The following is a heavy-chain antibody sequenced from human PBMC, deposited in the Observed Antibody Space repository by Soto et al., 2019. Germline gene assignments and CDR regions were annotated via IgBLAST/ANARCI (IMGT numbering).Heavy chain of an antibody. CDR2: INPNSGGT. CDR1: GYTFTGYY. D-gene: IGHD6-13*01. J-gene: IGHJ4*02. V-gene: IGHV1-2*04. Sequence: QVQLVQSGAEVKKPGASVKVSCKASGYTFTGYYMHWVRQAPGQGLEWIGWINPNSGGTNYAQKFQGWVTMTSDTSISTAYMEPRRLRSADTAVYYCARSHTPFPPRYSSSWYYFDYWGQGTLVTVS. CDR3: ARSHTPFPPRYSSSWYYFDY.